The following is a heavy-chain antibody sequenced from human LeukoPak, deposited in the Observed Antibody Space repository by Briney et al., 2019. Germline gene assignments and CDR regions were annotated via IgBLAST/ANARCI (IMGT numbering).Heavy chain of an antibody. D-gene: IGHD2-2*01. V-gene: IGHV3-53*01. CDR3: ARGGGVVPAAIGLGFDP. CDR2: IYSGGST. CDR1: GFTVSSNY. J-gene: IGHJ5*02. Sequence: GGSLRLSCAASGFTVSSNYMSWARQAPGKGLEWVSVIYSGGSTYYADSVKGRFTISRDNSKNTLYLQMNSLRAEDTAVYYCARGGGVVPAAIGLGFDPWGQGTLVTVSS.